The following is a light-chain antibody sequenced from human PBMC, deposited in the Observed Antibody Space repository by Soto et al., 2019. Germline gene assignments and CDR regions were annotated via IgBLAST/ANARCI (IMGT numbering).Light chain of an antibody. CDR2: DAS. V-gene: IGKV3-11*01. Sequence: EILLTQSPATLSLSPWERATLSCRASQSVSSYLAWYQQKPGQAPRLLIYDASNRATGIPARFSGSGSGTDFNPTISSLEPEDFAVYYCQQRRKWPSFGGGTXVDI. CDR3: QQRRKWPS. CDR1: QSVSSY. J-gene: IGKJ4*01.